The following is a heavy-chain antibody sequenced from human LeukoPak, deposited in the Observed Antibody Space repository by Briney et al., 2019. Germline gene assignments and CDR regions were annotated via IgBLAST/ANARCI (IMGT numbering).Heavy chain of an antibody. CDR2: IYYSGST. J-gene: IGHJ5*02. CDR1: GGSISSYY. V-gene: IGHV4-59*01. D-gene: IGHD6-19*01. Sequence: SETLSLTCTVSGGSISSYYWSWIRQPPGKGLEWIGYIYYSGSTNYNPSLKSRVTIPVDTSKNQFSLKLSSVTAADTAVYYCARDGNSHGYSSGWPNWFDPWGQGTLVTVSS. CDR3: ARDGNSHGYSSGWPNWFDP.